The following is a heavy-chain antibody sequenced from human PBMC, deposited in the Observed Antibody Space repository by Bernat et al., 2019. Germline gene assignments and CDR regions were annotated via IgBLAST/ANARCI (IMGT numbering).Heavy chain of an antibody. CDR1: GFTFSSYG. CDR2: IWYDGSNK. Sequence: QVQLVESGGGVVQPGRSLRLSCAASGFTFSSYGMHWVRQAPGKGLEWVAVIWYDGSNKYYADSVKGRFTISRDNSKNTLYLQMNSLRAEDTAVYYCAKDMSAYCTGVSCYLVDVWGQGTTVTVSS. CDR3: AKDMSAYCTGVSCYLVDV. J-gene: IGHJ6*02. D-gene: IGHD2-15*01. V-gene: IGHV3-33*06.